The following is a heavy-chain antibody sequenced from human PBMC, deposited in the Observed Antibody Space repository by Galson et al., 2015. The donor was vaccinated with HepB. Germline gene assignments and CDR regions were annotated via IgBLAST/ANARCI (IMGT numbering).Heavy chain of an antibody. D-gene: IGHD5-18*01. CDR1: GFTFSNAW. V-gene: IGHV3-15*01. CDR2: IKSKTDGGTT. J-gene: IGHJ4*02. Sequence: SLRLSCAASGFTFSNAWMSWVRQAPGKGLEWVGRIKSKTDGGTTDYAAPVKGRFTISRDDSKNTLYLQMNSLKTEDTAVYYCTSVPGYSYGSDFDYWGQGTLVTVSS. CDR3: TSVPGYSYGSDFDY.